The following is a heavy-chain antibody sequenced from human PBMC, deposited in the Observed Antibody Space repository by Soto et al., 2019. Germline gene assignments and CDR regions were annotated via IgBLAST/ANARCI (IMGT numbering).Heavy chain of an antibody. CDR3: ATDKGARRPGWGSYRYTTWPFDY. D-gene: IGHD3-16*02. Sequence: ASVKVSCKVSGYTLTELSIHWVRQAPGKGLEWMGGFDPEDGETIYAQKFQGRVTMTEDTSTDTAYMELSSLRSEDTAVYYCATDKGARRPGWGSYRYTTWPFDYWGQGTLVTVSS. CDR2: FDPEDGET. CDR1: GYTLTELS. V-gene: IGHV1-24*01. J-gene: IGHJ4*02.